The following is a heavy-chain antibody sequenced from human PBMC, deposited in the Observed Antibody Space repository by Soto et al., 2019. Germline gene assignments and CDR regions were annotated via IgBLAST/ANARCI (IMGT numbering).Heavy chain of an antibody. CDR2: INAGNGNT. J-gene: IGHJ4*02. Sequence: QVQLVQSGAEEKKPGASVKVSCKASGYTFTSYAIHWVRQAPGQRLEWMGWINAGNGNTKYSQKFQGRVTITRETSASTAYMELSSLKSEDTAVDYCARGDWCIFDYWGQGTLVTVSS. D-gene: IGHD2-8*01. CDR1: GYTFTSYA. V-gene: IGHV1-3*05. CDR3: ARGDWCIFDY.